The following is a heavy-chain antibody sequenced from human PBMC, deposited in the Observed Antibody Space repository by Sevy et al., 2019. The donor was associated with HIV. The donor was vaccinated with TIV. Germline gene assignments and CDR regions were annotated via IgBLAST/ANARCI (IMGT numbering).Heavy chain of an antibody. CDR2: ISGSGGSGDKT. CDR1: GYTFPAFS. J-gene: IGHJ4*02. D-gene: IGHD3-22*01. CDR3: ARKYDSSGYLDY. V-gene: IGHV3-23*01. Sequence: GGSLRLSCTASGYTFPAFSFNWVRQAPGKGLEWVSGISGSGGSGDKTNYADSVKGRFTISRDDSKNSLYLQLNSLRAEDTAIYYCARKYDSSGYLDYWGQGTLVTVSS.